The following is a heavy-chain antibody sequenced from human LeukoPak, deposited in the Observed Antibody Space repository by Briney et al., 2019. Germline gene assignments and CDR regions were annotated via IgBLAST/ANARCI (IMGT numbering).Heavy chain of an antibody. V-gene: IGHV4-34*01. Sequence: SETLSLTCAVYGGSFSGYYWSWIRQPPGKGLEWIGEINHSGSTNYNPSLKSRVTISVDTSKNQFSLKLSSVTAADTAVYYCARPQYYFHNRHAFDIWGQGTMVTVS. CDR3: ARPQYYFHNRHAFDI. D-gene: IGHD2/OR15-2a*01. CDR1: GGSFSGYY. CDR2: INHSGST. J-gene: IGHJ3*02.